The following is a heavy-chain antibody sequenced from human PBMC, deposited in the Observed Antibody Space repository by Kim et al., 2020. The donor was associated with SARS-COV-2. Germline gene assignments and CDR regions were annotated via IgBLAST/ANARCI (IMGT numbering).Heavy chain of an antibody. CDR1: GGSISSSSYY. CDR2: IYYSGST. V-gene: IGHV4-39*01. CDR3: ARQGYDSSGGRDY. J-gene: IGHJ4*02. Sequence: SETLSLTCTVSGGSISSSSYYWGWIRQPPGKGLEWIGSIYYSGSTYYNTSLKSRVTISVDTSKNQFSLKLSSVTAADTAVYYCARQGYDSSGGRDYWGQGTLVTVSS. D-gene: IGHD3-22*01.